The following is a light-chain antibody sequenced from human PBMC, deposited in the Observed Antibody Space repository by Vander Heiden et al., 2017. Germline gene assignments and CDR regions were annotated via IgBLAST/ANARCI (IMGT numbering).Light chain of an antibody. CDR1: QSISSY. CDR3: QQSYSTLVWT. J-gene: IGKJ2*01. Sequence: DIQMTQSPSSLSASVGDRVTITCRASQSISSYLNWYQQKPGKAPKLLIYAASSLQSGVPSRFSGSGSGTDFTLTISSLQPEDFATYYCQQSYSTLVWTFGQGTKLEIK. V-gene: IGKV1-39*01. CDR2: AAS.